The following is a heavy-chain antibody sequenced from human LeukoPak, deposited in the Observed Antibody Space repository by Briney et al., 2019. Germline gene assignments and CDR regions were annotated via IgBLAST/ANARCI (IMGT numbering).Heavy chain of an antibody. CDR1: GFTFGDYA. CDR3: TRGRGEYYDFWSGYYYSDY. J-gene: IGHJ4*02. V-gene: IGHV3-49*04. Sequence: GGPLRLSCTASGFTFGDYAMSWVRQAPGKGLEWVGFIRSKAYGGTTEYAASVKGRFTISRDDSKSIAYLQMNSLKTEDTAVYYCTRGRGEYYDFWSGYYYSDYWGQGTLVTVSS. CDR2: IRSKAYGGTT. D-gene: IGHD3-3*01.